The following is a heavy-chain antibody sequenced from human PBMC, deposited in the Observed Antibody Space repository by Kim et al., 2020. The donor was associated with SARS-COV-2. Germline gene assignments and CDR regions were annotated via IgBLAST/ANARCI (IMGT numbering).Heavy chain of an antibody. Sequence: SETLSLTCTVSGGSISSGGYYWSWIRQHPGKGLECIGYIYYSGSTYYNPSLKSRVTISVDTSKNQFSLKLSSVTAADTAVYYCARVNGYSYGYGMDVWGQGTTVTVSS. CDR2: IYYSGST. D-gene: IGHD5-18*01. J-gene: IGHJ6*02. V-gene: IGHV4-31*03. CDR1: GGSISSGGYY. CDR3: ARVNGYSYGYGMDV.